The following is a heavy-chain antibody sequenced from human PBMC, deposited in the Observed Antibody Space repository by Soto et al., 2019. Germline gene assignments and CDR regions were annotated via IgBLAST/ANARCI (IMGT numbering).Heavy chain of an antibody. CDR2: MYYGGST. CDR1: GGSVSSGNYY. J-gene: IGHJ4*02. D-gene: IGHD1-7*01. CDR3: ARVAITGTKVDY. V-gene: IGHV4-61*01. Sequence: SETLSLTCTVSGGSVSSGNYYCSWIRQPPGKGLEWIGYMYYGGSTNYNPSLKSRVTISVDTSKNQFSLKLSSVTAADTAVYYCARVAITGTKVDYSGQGTLVIVSS.